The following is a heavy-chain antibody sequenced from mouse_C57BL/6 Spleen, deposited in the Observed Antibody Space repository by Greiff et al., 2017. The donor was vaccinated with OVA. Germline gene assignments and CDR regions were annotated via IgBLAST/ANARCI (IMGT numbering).Heavy chain of an antibody. J-gene: IGHJ4*01. CDR2: ISSGSSTI. D-gene: IGHD2-2*01. CDR1: GFTFSDYG. CDR3: ARHGYERNYAMEY. Sequence: EVMLVESGGGLVKPGGSLKLSCAASGFTFSDYGMHWVRQAPEKGLEWVAYISSGSSTIYYADTVKGRFTISRDNAKNTLFLQMTSLRSEDTAMYYWARHGYERNYAMEYWGQGTSVTVSS. V-gene: IGHV5-17*01.